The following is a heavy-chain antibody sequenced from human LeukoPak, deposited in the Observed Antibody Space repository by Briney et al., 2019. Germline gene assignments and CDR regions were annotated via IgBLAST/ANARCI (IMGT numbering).Heavy chain of an antibody. V-gene: IGHV3-21*01. Sequence: GSLRLSCAASGFTFSSYSMNWVRQAPGKGLEWVSSISSSSSYIYYADSVKGRFTISRDNSKNTLYLQLNSLRAEDTAVYYCARDLGQSYYFDYWGQGTLVTVSS. CDR3: ARDLGQSYYFDY. CDR2: ISSSSSYI. CDR1: GFTFSSYS. D-gene: IGHD1-26*01. J-gene: IGHJ4*02.